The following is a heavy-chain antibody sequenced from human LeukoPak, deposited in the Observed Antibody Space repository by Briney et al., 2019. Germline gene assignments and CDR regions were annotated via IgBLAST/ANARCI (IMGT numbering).Heavy chain of an antibody. CDR3: AKGRGYSYGSGIIDY. CDR2: ISGSGGST. J-gene: IGHJ4*02. D-gene: IGHD5-18*01. V-gene: IGHV3-23*01. CDR1: GFTFSSYA. Sequence: PGGSLRLSCAASGFTFSSYAMSWVRQAPGKGLEWVSAISGSGGSTYYADSVKGRFTISRDNSKNTLYLQMNSLRAEDTAVYYCAKGRGYSYGSGIIDYWGQGTLVTVSS.